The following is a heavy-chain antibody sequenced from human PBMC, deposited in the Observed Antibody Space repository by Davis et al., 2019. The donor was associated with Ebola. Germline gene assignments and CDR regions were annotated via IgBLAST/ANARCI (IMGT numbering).Heavy chain of an antibody. Sequence: GESLKISCAASGFTFSSYSMSWVRQAPGKALEWVSSISSDSDYIYYADSAKGRFTISRDNAKNSLYLQMNSLRAEDTAVYYCARDSRAYRGSNGDFDHWGQGTLVTVSS. V-gene: IGHV3-21*01. J-gene: IGHJ4*02. CDR1: GFTFSSYS. D-gene: IGHD1-26*01. CDR2: ISSDSDYI. CDR3: ARDSRAYRGSNGDFDH.